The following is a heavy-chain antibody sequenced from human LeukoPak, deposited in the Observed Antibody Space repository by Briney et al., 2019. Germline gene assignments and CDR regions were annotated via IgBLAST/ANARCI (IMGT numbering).Heavy chain of an antibody. D-gene: IGHD3-22*01. J-gene: IGHJ4*02. Sequence: GGSLRLSCAASGFTFSSYGMHWVRQAPGKGLEWVAVISYDGSNKYYADSVKGRFTISRDNSENTLYLQMNSLRAEDTAVYYCAKDQGYYDSSGPFDYWGQGTLVTVSS. V-gene: IGHV3-30*18. CDR2: ISYDGSNK. CDR1: GFTFSSYG. CDR3: AKDQGYYDSSGPFDY.